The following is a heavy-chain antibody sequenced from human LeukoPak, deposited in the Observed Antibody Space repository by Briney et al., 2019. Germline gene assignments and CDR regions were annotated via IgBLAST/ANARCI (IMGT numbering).Heavy chain of an antibody. V-gene: IGHV1-2*02. Sequence: ASVKVSCKASGYTFTGYYIHWVRQAPGQGLEWMGWIYPYSGDTNYAQNFQGRVTMTRDTSISTAYMELSSLRSDDTAVYYCAKYRWELLHRYFDYWGQGTLVTVSS. CDR1: GYTFTGYY. D-gene: IGHD1-26*01. J-gene: IGHJ4*02. CDR3: AKYRWELLHRYFDY. CDR2: IYPYSGDT.